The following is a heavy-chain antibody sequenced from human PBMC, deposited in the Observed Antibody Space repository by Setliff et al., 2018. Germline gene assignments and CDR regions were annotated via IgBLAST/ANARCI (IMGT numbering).Heavy chain of an antibody. CDR3: ARLALTGYDSSGYYYALDYYYYMDV. CDR1: GFTFSNYA. J-gene: IGHJ6*03. V-gene: IGHV3-30*07. Sequence: GGSLRLSCAASGFTFSNYAMHWVRQAPGKGLEWVAVTSYDGINEYYADSVKGRFTISRDNANHTLYLQMNSLRADDTAVYYCARLALTGYDSSGYYYALDYYYYMDVWGKGTTVTVSS. D-gene: IGHD3-22*01. CDR2: TSYDGINE.